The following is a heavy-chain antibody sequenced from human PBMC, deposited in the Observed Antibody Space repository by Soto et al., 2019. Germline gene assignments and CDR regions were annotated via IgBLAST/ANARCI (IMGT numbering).Heavy chain of an antibody. CDR2: IDPSDSYP. J-gene: IGHJ6*02. Sequence: ESLKFSWKGSGYSFTSYWITWVRQMPGKGLEWMGRIDPSDSYPNYSPSFQGHVTISADKSISTAYLQWSSLKASDTAMYSCARHGYSSVWYPRYYYYHGMVVWGQGTTVTVSS. CDR1: GYSFTSYW. V-gene: IGHV5-10-1*01. CDR3: ARHGYSSVWYPRYYYYHGMVV. D-gene: IGHD6-19*01.